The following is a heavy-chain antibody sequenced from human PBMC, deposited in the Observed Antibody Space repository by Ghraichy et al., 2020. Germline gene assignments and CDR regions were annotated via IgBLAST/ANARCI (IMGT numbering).Heavy chain of an antibody. D-gene: IGHD6-13*01. CDR2: IYYSGST. CDR3: ARVRQQLVRSFYYYYYMDL. J-gene: IGHJ6*03. Sequence: QTLSLTCTVSGGSIISGGYYWSWIRQHPGKGLEWIGYIYYSGSTYYNPSLKSRVTISVDTSKNQFSLKLSSVTAVDTAVYYCARVRQQLVRSFYYYYYMDLWGKGTTVTVSS. CDR1: GGSIISGGYY. V-gene: IGHV4-31*03.